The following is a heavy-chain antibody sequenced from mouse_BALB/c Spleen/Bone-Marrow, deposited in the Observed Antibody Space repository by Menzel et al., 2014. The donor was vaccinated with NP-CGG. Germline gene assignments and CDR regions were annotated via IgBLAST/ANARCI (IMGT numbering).Heavy chain of an antibody. D-gene: IGHD1-1*01. Sequence: LQQSGSEQVRPGASVKLSCKASGYTLTSYWMHWVKQRPGQGLEWIGNIYPGSGSTNYDEKLKNKATLTVDTSSSTAYMQLSSLTSEDSAVYYCTRSPITTVVAETMDYWGQGTSVTVSS. CDR2: IYPGSGST. J-gene: IGHJ4*01. V-gene: IGHV1S22*01. CDR1: GYTLTSYW. CDR3: TRSPITTVVAETMDY.